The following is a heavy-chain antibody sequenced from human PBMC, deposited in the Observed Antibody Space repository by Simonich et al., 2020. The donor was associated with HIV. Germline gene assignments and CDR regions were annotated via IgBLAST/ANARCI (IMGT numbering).Heavy chain of an antibody. CDR1: GYTFTSYY. V-gene: IGHV1-46*01. CDR3: ARVDIATAGRYFHH. D-gene: IGHD6-13*01. CDR2: INPSTCST. J-gene: IGHJ1*01. Sequence: QVQLVQSGAEVKKPGASVKVSCKASGYTFTSYYMHWVRQAPGQGLEWMGMINPSTCSTNDAQRFQGRLTMTRDMSTSTVYMELSSLRSEDTAVFYCARVDIATAGRYFHHWGQGTLVTVSS.